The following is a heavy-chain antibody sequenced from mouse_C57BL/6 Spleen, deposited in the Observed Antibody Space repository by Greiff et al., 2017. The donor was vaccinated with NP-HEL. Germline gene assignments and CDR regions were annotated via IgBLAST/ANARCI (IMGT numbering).Heavy chain of an antibody. V-gene: IGHV1-54*01. D-gene: IGHD1-3*01. J-gene: IGHJ4*01. CDR3: ARRPKDYAMDY. CDR2: INPGSGGT. Sequence: QVQLQQSGAELVRPGTSVKVSCKASGYAFTNYLIEWVKQRPGQGLEWIGVINPGSGGTNYNEKFKGKATLTADKSSSTAYMQLSSLTSEDSAVYFCARRPKDYAMDYWGQGTSVTVSS. CDR1: GYAFTNYL.